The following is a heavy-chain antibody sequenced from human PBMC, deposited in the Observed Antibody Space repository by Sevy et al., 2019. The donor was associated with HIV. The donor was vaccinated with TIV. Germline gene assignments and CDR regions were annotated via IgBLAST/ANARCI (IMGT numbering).Heavy chain of an antibody. V-gene: IGHV4-59*12. CDR2: VYYTGKT. CDR3: ARGDFWSGYSGFLVWFDP. D-gene: IGHD3-3*01. Sequence: SETLSLTCTVSGGSISSYYWSWIRQPPGKGLEWIGSVYYTGKTDFNPSLNSRVNISLDTSKNEFSLNLTSVTDADTAVYYCARGDFWSGYSGFLVWFDPWGQGNLVTVSS. J-gene: IGHJ5*02. CDR1: GGSISSYY.